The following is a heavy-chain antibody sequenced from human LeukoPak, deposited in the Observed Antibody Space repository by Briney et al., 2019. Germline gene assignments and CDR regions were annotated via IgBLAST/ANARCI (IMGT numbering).Heavy chain of an antibody. CDR3: ARVPQLLSVGDY. J-gene: IGHJ4*02. CDR1: GYTFTSYY. Sequence: EAAVKVSCKASGYTFTSYYMHWVGQAPGQGLEWMGIINPSGGSTSYAQKFQGRVTMTRDTSTSTVYMELSSLRSEDTAVYYCARVPQLLSVGDYWGQGTLVTVSS. V-gene: IGHV1-46*01. D-gene: IGHD2-2*01. CDR2: INPSGGST.